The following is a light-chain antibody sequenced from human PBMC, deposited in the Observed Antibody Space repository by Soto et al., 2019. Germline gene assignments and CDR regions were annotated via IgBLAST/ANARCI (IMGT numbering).Light chain of an antibody. CDR1: SSDVGGYNY. J-gene: IGLJ1*01. V-gene: IGLV2-11*01. CDR3: CSYAGSYTFV. CDR2: DVI. Sequence: QSALTQPRSVSGSPGQSVTLSCTGTSSDVGGYNYVSWYQQHPGKAPKLMTYDVITRPSGVPDRFSGSKSGNTASLTISGLQAEDEADYYCCSYAGSYTFVFGTGTKLTVL.